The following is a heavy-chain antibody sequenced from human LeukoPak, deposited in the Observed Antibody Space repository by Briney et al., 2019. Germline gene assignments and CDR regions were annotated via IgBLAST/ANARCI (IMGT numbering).Heavy chain of an antibody. D-gene: IGHD3-22*01. J-gene: IGHJ4*02. CDR2: ISCSSSYI. CDR1: GFTFSSYS. Sequence: GGSLRLSCAASGFTFSSYSMNWVRQAPGKGLEWVSSISCSSSYIYYADSVKGRFTISRDNAKNSLYLQMNSLRAEDTAVYYCAREYYYDSSGCLDYWGQGTLVTVSS. V-gene: IGHV3-21*01. CDR3: AREYYYDSSGCLDY.